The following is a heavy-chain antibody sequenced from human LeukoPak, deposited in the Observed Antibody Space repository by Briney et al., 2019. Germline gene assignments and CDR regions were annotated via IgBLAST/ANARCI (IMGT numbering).Heavy chain of an antibody. Sequence: GGSLRLSCAASGFMFSSYWMSWVRQAPGKGLEWVANIKQDGSEKYYVDSVKGRFTISRDNAKNSLYLQMNSLRAEDTAVYYCARDSTTVTTMYWGQGTLVTVSS. CDR3: ARDSTTVTTMY. CDR1: GFMFSSYW. J-gene: IGHJ4*02. V-gene: IGHV3-7*01. D-gene: IGHD4-17*01. CDR2: IKQDGSEK.